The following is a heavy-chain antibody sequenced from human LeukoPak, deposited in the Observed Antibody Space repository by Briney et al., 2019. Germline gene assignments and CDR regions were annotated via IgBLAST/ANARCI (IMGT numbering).Heavy chain of an antibody. Sequence: SETLSLTCTVSGASISNYYWSWIRQLPGKGLEYIAYIYINGNTSYNPSLKSRVTISIDASKNQFSLKLTSVTAADTAVFYCARGGVYFDFWGQGTLVTVSS. D-gene: IGHD3-16*01. CDR1: GASISNYY. J-gene: IGHJ4*02. CDR3: ARGGVYFDF. CDR2: IYINGNT. V-gene: IGHV4-4*09.